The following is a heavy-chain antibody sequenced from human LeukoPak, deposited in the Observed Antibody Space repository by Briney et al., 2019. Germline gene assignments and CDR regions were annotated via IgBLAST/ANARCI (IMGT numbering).Heavy chain of an antibody. CDR1: GVSISSSNSY. CDR2: IYYSGNT. J-gene: IGHJ4*02. CDR3: ARDFGYSSSWYYFDY. D-gene: IGHD6-13*01. Sequence: PSETLSLTCTVSGVSISSSNSYWGWIRQPPGKGLEWIGSIYYSGNTYYNASVKSRVTISIDSSKNQFSLKLSSVTAADTAVYYCARDFGYSSSWYYFDYWGQGTLVTVSS. V-gene: IGHV4-39*07.